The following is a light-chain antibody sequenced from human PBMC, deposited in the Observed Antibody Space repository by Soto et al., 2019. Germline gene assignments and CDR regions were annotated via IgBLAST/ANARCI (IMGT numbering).Light chain of an antibody. J-gene: IGKJ2*01. Sequence: EVVLTQSPGTLSLSPGERATLSCRASQTVSSSYLAWYQQKPGQAPRLLIYGASNRATGIPDRFSGSGSGTDFTLTIKRLEPEDFAVYYCHHYGSSPPYTFGQGAKLDI. CDR3: HHYGSSPPYT. CDR1: QTVSSSY. V-gene: IGKV3-20*01. CDR2: GAS.